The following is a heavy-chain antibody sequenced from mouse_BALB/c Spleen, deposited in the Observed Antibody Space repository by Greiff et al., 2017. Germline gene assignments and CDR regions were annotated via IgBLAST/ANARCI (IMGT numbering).Heavy chain of an antibody. CDR3: ASYYYGSSGDY. CDR1: GYTFTSYW. D-gene: IGHD1-1*01. CDR2: INPSNGRT. J-gene: IGHJ2*01. V-gene: IGHV1S81*02. Sequence: QVQLQQPGAELVKPGASVKLSCKASGYTFTSYWMHWVKQRPGQGLEWIGEINPSNGRTNYNEKFKSKATLTVDKSSSTAYMQLSSLTSEDSAVFYCASYYYGSSGDYWGQGTTLTVSS.